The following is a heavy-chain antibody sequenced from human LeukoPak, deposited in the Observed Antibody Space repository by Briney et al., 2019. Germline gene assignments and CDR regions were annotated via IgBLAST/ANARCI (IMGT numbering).Heavy chain of an antibody. CDR3: AKDGLRGRQWLNPDWYFDL. J-gene: IGHJ2*01. Sequence: GGSLRLSCAASGFTFSSYAMSWVRQAPGKGLEWVSAISGSGGSTYYADSVKGRFTISRDNSKNTLYLQMNSLRAEDTAVYYCAKDGLRGRQWLNPDWYFDLWGRGTLVTVSS. CDR2: ISGSGGST. D-gene: IGHD3-22*01. CDR1: GFTFSSYA. V-gene: IGHV3-23*01.